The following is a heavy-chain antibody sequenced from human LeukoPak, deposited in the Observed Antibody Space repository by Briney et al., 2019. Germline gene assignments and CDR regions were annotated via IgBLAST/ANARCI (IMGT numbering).Heavy chain of an antibody. CDR2: ISSSSSYI. Sequence: GGSLRLSCAASGFTVSSNYMNWVRQAPGKGLEWVSSISSSSSYIYYADSVKGRFTISRDNAKNSLYLQMNSLRAEDTAVYYCAILGSSATNIRHWGQGTLVTVSS. D-gene: IGHD2-2*01. V-gene: IGHV3-21*01. J-gene: IGHJ4*02. CDR3: AILGSSATNIRH. CDR1: GFTVSSNY.